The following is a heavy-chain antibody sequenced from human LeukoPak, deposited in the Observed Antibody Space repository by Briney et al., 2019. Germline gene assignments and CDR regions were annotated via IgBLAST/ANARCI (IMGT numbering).Heavy chain of an antibody. Sequence: GGSLRLSCAASGFTFSSYSMNWVRQAPGKGLEWVSSISSSSSYIYYADSVKGRFTISRDNAKNSLYLQMNSLRAEDTAVYYCARESGNTAFDFWGQGTMVSVSS. V-gene: IGHV3-21*01. D-gene: IGHD1-7*01. CDR1: GFTFSSYS. CDR3: ARESGNTAFDF. J-gene: IGHJ3*01. CDR2: ISSSSSYI.